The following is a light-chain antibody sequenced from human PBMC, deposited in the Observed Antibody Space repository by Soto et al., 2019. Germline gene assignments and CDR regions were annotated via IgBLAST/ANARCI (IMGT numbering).Light chain of an antibody. CDR3: QQYGSSPYT. V-gene: IGKV3-20*01. CDR2: GAS. J-gene: IGKJ2*01. CDR1: QSVSSSY. Sequence: EIVLTQSPGTLSLSPGERATVSCRASQSVSSSYLAWYQQKPGQAPRLLIYGASSRATGIPDRFSGSGSGTDFTLTISRLEPEDFAVYYCQQYGSSPYTFGQGTKVEIK.